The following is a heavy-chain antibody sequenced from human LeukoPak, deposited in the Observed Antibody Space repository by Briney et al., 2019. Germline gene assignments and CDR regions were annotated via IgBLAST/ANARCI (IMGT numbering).Heavy chain of an antibody. CDR2: IKQDGSEK. D-gene: IGHD3-22*01. J-gene: IGHJ2*01. V-gene: IGHV3-7*02. Sequence: PGGSLRLSCAASGFTVSTNYMSWARQAPGKGLEWVANIKQDGSEKYYVDSVKGRFTISRDNAKNSLYLQMNSLRAEDTAVYYCARPTPDYYDSSGYYYPAKEKRERNWYFDLWGRGTLVTVSS. CDR3: ARPTPDYYDSSGYYYPAKEKRERNWYFDL. CDR1: GFTVSTNY.